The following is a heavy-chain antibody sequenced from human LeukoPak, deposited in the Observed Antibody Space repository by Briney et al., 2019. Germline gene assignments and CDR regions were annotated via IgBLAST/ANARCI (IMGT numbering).Heavy chain of an antibody. D-gene: IGHD6-13*01. CDR3: ARTQEGGDSSSQIDY. J-gene: IGHJ4*02. Sequence: QSGGSLRLSCAASGFTFSSYAMHWVRQAPGKGLEWVAVISYDGSNKYYADSVKGRFTISRDNSKNTLYLQMNSLRAEDTAVYYCARTQEGGDSSSQIDYWGQGTLVTVSS. CDR1: GFTFSSYA. V-gene: IGHV3-30*04. CDR2: ISYDGSNK.